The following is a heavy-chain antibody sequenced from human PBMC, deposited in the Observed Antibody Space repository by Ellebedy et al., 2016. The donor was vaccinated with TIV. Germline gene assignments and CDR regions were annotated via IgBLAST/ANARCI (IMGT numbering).Heavy chain of an antibody. CDR1: GFTFSSYA. D-gene: IGHD2-15*01. J-gene: IGHJ4*02. CDR3: AREQKVLVATRVFDY. V-gene: IGHV3-30-3*01. Sequence: GGSLRLXXAASGFTFSSYAMHWVRQAPGKGLEWVAVISYDGSNKYYADSVKGRFTISRDNTKNSLYLQMNSLRADDTAVYYCAREQKVLVATRVFDYWGQGTLVTVSS. CDR2: ISYDGSNK.